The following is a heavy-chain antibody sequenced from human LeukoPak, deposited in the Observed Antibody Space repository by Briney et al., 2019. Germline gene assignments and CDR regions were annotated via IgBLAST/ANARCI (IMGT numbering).Heavy chain of an antibody. CDR2: INSDGSST. V-gene: IGHV3-74*01. CDR1: GFTFSSYL. Sequence: GGSLRLSCAASGFTFSSYLVHWVRQAPGKGLVWVSPINSDGSSTSYADSVKGRFTISRDNAKNTLSLQMNSLRAEDTAVYYCARVGGSNAFDIWGQGTMVIVSS. D-gene: IGHD1-26*01. CDR3: ARVGGSNAFDI. J-gene: IGHJ3*02.